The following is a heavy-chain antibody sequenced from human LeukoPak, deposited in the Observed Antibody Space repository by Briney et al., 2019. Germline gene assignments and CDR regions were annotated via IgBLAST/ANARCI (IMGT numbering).Heavy chain of an antibody. J-gene: IGHJ3*02. V-gene: IGHV4-34*01. CDR1: GGSFSGYY. Sequence: SDTLSLTCAVYGGSFSGYYWSWIRQPSGKGLECIGESNHSGSTNYNPSLKSRVTISVDTSKNQFSLKLNSVTAADTAVYYCARGAPKEIQLWLRLRGVGFDIWGQGTMVTVSS. CDR2: SNHSGST. CDR3: ARGAPKEIQLWLRLRGVGFDI. D-gene: IGHD5-18*01.